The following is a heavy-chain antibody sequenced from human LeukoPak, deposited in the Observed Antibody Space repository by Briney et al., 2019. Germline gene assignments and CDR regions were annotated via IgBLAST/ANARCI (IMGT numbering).Heavy chain of an antibody. V-gene: IGHV3-30*03. J-gene: IGHJ6*03. CDR3: ARPQQLVHVNGDYYYMDV. D-gene: IGHD6-13*01. CDR2: ISYDGSNK. Sequence: GGSLRLSCAASGFTFSSYGMHWVRQAPGKGLEWVAVISYDGSNKYYADSVKGRFTISRDNSKNTLYLQMNSLRAEDTAVYYCARPQQLVHVNGDYYYMDVWGKGTTVTVSS. CDR1: GFTFSSYG.